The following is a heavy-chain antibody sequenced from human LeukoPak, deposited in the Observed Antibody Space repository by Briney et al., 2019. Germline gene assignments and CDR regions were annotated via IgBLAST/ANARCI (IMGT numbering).Heavy chain of an antibody. D-gene: IGHD2-2*01. CDR2: IRYDGSNK. V-gene: IGHV3-30*02. Sequence: GGSLRLSCAASGFTFSSYGMHWFRQAPGKGLEWVAFIRYDGSNKYYADSVKGRFTISRDNSKNTLYLQMNSLRAEDTAVYYCAKIRGVVPAATPDYWGQGTLVTVSS. CDR3: AKIRGVVPAATPDY. CDR1: GFTFSSYG. J-gene: IGHJ4*02.